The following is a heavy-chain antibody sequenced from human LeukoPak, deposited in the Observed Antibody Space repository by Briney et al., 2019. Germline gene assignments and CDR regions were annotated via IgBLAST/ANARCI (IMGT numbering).Heavy chain of an antibody. J-gene: IGHJ5*02. V-gene: IGHV4-30-4*01. CDR1: GGSISSGDYY. Sequence: SQTLSLTCTVSGGSISSGDYYWSWIRQPPGKGLEWIGYIYYSGSTYYNPSLKSRVTISVDTSKNQFSLKLSSVTAADTAVYYCARVPTVRGVILFDPWGQGTLVTVFS. D-gene: IGHD3-10*01. CDR2: IYYSGST. CDR3: ARVPTVRGVILFDP.